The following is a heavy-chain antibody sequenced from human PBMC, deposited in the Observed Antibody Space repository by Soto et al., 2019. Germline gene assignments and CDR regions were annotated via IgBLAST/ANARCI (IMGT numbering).Heavy chain of an antibody. CDR1: GLSVVGSY. J-gene: IGHJ4*02. D-gene: IGHD3-3*01. V-gene: IGHV3-66*04. Sequence: GGSLRLSCAASGLSVVGSYMNWPRQSPQKGLEWISVIYPDDTTYYAESVRGCFTFSKDSSRNTVSLQMNSLRAEDRAVYYCARLPGAFYDYNSGCNFHNYWDQGTMFTVSS. CDR2: IYPDDTT. CDR3: ARLPGAFYDYNSGCNFHNY.